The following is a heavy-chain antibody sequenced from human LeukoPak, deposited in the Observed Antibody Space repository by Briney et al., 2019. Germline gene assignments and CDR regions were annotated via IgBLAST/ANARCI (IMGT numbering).Heavy chain of an antibody. CDR2: ISSSSSTI. J-gene: IGHJ5*02. CDR1: GFTFSSYS. D-gene: IGHD3-10*01. Sequence: PGGSLRLSXAASGFTFSSYSMNWVRQAPGKGLEWVSYISSSSSTIYYADSVKGRFTISRDNAKNSLYLQMNSLRAEDTAVYYCARDIGTYYYGSGSYYGWFDPWGQGTLVTVSS. CDR3: ARDIGTYYYGSGSYYGWFDP. V-gene: IGHV3-48*01.